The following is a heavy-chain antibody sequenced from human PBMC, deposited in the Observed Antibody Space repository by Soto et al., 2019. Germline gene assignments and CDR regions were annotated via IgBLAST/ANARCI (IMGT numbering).Heavy chain of an antibody. J-gene: IGHJ6*02. CDR2: INHSGST. D-gene: IGHD3-3*01. CDR1: GGPFSGYY. CDR3: ARGGDFWSGYYTRYYYYGMDV. V-gene: IGHV4-34*01. Sequence: PSETLSLTCAVYGGPFSGYYWSWIRQPPGKGLEWIGEINHSGSTNYNPSLKSRVTISVDTSKNQFSLKLSSVTAADTAVYYCARGGDFWSGYYTRYYYYGMDVWGQGTTVTVSS.